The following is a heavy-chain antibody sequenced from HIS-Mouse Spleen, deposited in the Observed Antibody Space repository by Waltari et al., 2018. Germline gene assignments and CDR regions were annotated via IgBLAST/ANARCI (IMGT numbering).Heavy chain of an antibody. CDR3: ARGAPYCSGGSCYPKYYFDY. V-gene: IGHV4-30-4*01. D-gene: IGHD2-15*01. CDR2: FYYSGST. CDR1: GGSISGGDYF. Sequence: QVQLQESGPGLVKPSQTLSLTCTVSGGSISGGDYFSRCLRQHPGKGLEWIGYFYYSGSTYYNPSLKSRVTISVDTSKNQFSLKLSSVTAADTAVYYCARGAPYCSGGSCYPKYYFDYWGQGTLVTVSS. J-gene: IGHJ4*02.